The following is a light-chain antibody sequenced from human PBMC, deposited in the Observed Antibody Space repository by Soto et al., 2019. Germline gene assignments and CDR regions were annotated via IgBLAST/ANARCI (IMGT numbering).Light chain of an antibody. J-gene: IGKJ3*01. CDR1: QSVSSY. V-gene: IGKV3-11*01. CDR3: QQRSNWPS. Sequence: EIVLTQSPATLSLSPGERATLSCRASQSVSSYLAWYQQKPGQAPRLLIYDASNSATGIPARFSGSGSGTDFTLTISGLEPEDFAVYYCQQRSNWPSFGPGTKVDIK. CDR2: DAS.